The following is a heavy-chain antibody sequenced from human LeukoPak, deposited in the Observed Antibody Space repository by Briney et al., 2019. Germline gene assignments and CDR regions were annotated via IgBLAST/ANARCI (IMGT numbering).Heavy chain of an antibody. CDR3: ARDKGLPQAFDI. Sequence: SETLSLTCTVSVGPISSFYWSCIRQPPGRGLEYIGYISYSETTSYHPSLKSRVTISVDTSKNQFTLKLTSVTAADSAVYYCARDKGLPQAFDIWGQGTMVTVSS. CDR2: ISYSETT. D-gene: IGHD5/OR15-5a*01. J-gene: IGHJ3*02. CDR1: VGPISSFY. V-gene: IGHV4-59*13.